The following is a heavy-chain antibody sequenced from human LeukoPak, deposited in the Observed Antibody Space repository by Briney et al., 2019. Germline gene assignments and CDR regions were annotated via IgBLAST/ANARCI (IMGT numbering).Heavy chain of an antibody. CDR2: IYHSGST. CDR3: AGMEVGSSQFDY. Sequence: SETLSLTCTVSGYSISSGYYWGWIRQPPGKGLEWIGSIYHSGSTYYNPSLKSRVTISVDTSKNQFSLKLSSVTAADTAVYYCAGMEVGSSQFDYWGQGTLVTVSS. CDR1: GYSISSGYY. V-gene: IGHV4-38-2*02. D-gene: IGHD6-13*01. J-gene: IGHJ4*02.